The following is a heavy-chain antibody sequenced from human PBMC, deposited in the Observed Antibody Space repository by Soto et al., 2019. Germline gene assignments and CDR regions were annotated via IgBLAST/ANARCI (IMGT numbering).Heavy chain of an antibody. Sequence: SETLSLTCSVYGVSMGPYYWSWIRQPPGKGLEWIAFIDSSGSTSYNPSLKSRVTISVDTSNNQFSLRLNSVTASDTAVYYCARHRLGSSLYPSYFDSWGQGTLVTVSS. J-gene: IGHJ4*02. CDR3: ARHRLGSSLYPSYFDS. CDR2: IDSSGST. D-gene: IGHD6-13*01. V-gene: IGHV4-59*08. CDR1: GVSMGPYY.